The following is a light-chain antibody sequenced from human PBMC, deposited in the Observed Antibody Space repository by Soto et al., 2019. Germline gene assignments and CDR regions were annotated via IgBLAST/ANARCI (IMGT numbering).Light chain of an antibody. V-gene: IGLV1-40*01. J-gene: IGLJ1*01. CDR3: QSYDSRLSGSDV. CDR2: GDS. Sequence: QSVLTQPPSVSGAPGQRVTISCTGSRSNIGAGYDVNWYQQLPGTAPKLLIFGDSNRPSGVPDRFSGSKSGTSAARAITWLQADDEADYYCQSYDSRLSGSDVFGAGTQLTVL. CDR1: RSNIGAGYD.